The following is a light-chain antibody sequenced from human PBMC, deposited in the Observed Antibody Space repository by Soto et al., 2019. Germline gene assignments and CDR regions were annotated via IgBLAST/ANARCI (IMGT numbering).Light chain of an antibody. Sequence: EVELTQSPDILSVSPGETATLSCRASQSVRSNLAWYQQKPGQAPRLLIYGASTRATGIPARFSGSGSGREFTLTISSLQSEDFGLYYCQRYNIWPPLTFGGGTKVEIK. CDR2: GAS. J-gene: IGKJ4*01. CDR1: QSVRSN. V-gene: IGKV3-15*01. CDR3: QRYNIWPPLT.